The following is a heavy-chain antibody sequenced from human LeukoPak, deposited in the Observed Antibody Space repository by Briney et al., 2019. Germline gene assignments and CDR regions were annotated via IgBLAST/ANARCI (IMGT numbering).Heavy chain of an antibody. CDR3: ARAASQLLSNWFDP. J-gene: IGHJ5*02. CDR2: IYYRGST. V-gene: IGHV4-31*03. CDR1: GGSISSGGYS. D-gene: IGHD2-2*01. Sequence: SQTLSLTCTVSGGSISSGGYSWSWIRQHPGKGLEWIGYIYYRGSTYYNPSLKSRVTISVDTSKNQFSLKLSSVTAADTAVYYCARAASQLLSNWFDPWGQGTLVTVSS.